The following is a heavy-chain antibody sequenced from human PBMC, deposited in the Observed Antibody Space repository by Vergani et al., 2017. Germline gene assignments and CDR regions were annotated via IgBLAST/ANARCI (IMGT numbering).Heavy chain of an antibody. CDR3: ARVAYCTNGVCFPQGYMDV. CDR1: FDSIRNLY. D-gene: IGHD2-8*01. CDR2: IYYSGST. J-gene: IGHJ6*03. Sequence: QVQLQESGPGLVKSSETLSLTCSVSFDSIRNLYCNWIRQHPGKGLEWIGYIYYSGSTYYNPSLKSRVTISVDTSKNQFSLKLSSVTAADTAVYYCARVAYCTNGVCFPQGYMDVWGKGTTVTVSS. V-gene: IGHV4-31*03.